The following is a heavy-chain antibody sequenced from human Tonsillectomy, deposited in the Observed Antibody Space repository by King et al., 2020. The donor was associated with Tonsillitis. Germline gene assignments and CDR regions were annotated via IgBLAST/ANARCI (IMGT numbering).Heavy chain of an antibody. CDR2: IIPILGRT. Sequence: QLVQSGAEVKMPGSSVKVSCKASGGIFITHSISWVRQATGQGLEWMGRIIPILGRTNYTQKFQGRVTITADMSTSTAYMELNNLTCEVTAVYYCARIMSNMDVWGRGTTVTV. V-gene: IGHV1-69*09. CDR1: GGIFITHS. CDR3: ARIMSNMDV. D-gene: IGHD3-16*01. J-gene: IGHJ6*02.